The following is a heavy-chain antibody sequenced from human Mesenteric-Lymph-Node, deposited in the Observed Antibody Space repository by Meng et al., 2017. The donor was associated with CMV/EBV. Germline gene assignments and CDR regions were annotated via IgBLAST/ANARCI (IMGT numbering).Heavy chain of an antibody. V-gene: IGHV3-48*03. D-gene: IGHD2-2*02. Sequence: GGSLRLSCAASGFTFSNYELNWVRQAPGKGLEWVSHISSSGSTMYYADSVKGRFTISRDNSKNTLYLQMNSLRAEDTAVYYCAKDPLGYCSSTSCYSYGMDVWGQGTTVTVSS. CDR1: GFTFSNYE. J-gene: IGHJ6*02. CDR2: ISSSGSTM. CDR3: AKDPLGYCSSTSCYSYGMDV.